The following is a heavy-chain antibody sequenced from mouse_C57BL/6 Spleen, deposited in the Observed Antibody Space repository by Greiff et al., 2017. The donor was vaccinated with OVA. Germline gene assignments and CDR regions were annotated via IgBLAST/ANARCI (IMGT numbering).Heavy chain of an antibody. CDR1: GYTFTDYN. V-gene: IGHV1-22*01. J-gene: IGHJ2*01. D-gene: IGHD4-1*01. CDR2: INPNNGGT. Sequence: EVQLQQSGPELVKPGASVKMSCKASGYTFTDYNMHWVKQSHGKSLEWIGYINPNNGGTSYNQKFKGKATLTVNKSSSTAYMELRSLTSEDSAVYYCAMGWDVDYFDYWGQGTTLTVSS. CDR3: AMGWDVDYFDY.